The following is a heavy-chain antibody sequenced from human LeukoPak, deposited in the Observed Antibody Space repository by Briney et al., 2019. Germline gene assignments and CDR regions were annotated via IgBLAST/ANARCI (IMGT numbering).Heavy chain of an antibody. J-gene: IGHJ6*02. CDR1: GGSFSGYY. CDR3: ARMKYYDILTGYVPPGSMDV. CDR2: INHSGST. Sequence: SETLSLTCAVYGGSFSGYYWSWIRQPPGKGLEWIGEINHSGSTNYNPSLKSRVTISVDTSKNQFSLKLTSVTAADTAVYYCARMKYYDILTGYVPPGSMDVWGQGTTVIVSS. D-gene: IGHD3-9*01. V-gene: IGHV4-34*01.